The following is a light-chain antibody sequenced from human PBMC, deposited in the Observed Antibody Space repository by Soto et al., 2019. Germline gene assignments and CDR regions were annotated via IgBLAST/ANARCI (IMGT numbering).Light chain of an antibody. V-gene: IGLV1-40*01. CDR1: SSNIGAGYD. CDR2: GNT. Sequence: QSVLTQPPSVSGAPGQRVTISCTGSSSNIGAGYDVHWYQQFPGTAPKLLIYGNTNRPSGVPDRFSASKSGTSASLAIRGLRSEDEADYYCAAWDDSLSGLYVFGTGTKLTVL. CDR3: AAWDDSLSGLYV. J-gene: IGLJ1*01.